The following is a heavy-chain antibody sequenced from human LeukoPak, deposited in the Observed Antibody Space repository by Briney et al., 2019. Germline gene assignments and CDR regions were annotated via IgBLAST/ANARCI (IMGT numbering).Heavy chain of an antibody. J-gene: IGHJ6*02. Sequence: GGSLRLSCAASGFTFSSYGMHWVRQASGKGLEWVAVIWYDGSNKYYADSVKGRFTISRDNSKNTLYLQMNSLRAEDTAVYYCASPYCSSTSCYGVYYYGMDVWGQGTTVTVSS. CDR1: GFTFSSYG. V-gene: IGHV3-33*01. CDR2: IWYDGSNK. CDR3: ASPYCSSTSCYGVYYYGMDV. D-gene: IGHD2-2*01.